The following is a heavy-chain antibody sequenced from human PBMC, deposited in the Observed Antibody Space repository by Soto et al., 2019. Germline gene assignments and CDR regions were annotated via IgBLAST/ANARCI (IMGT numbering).Heavy chain of an antibody. Sequence: SQTLSLTCAISGDSVSSNSAAWNWIRQSPSRGLEWLGRTYYRSKWYNDYAVSVKSRITINPDTSKNQFSLKLSSVTAADTAVYYCARGDKGLRLGELSTFDYWGQGTLVTVSS. D-gene: IGHD3-16*02. J-gene: IGHJ4*02. CDR1: GDSVSSNSAA. CDR2: TYYRSKWYN. CDR3: ARGDKGLRLGELSTFDY. V-gene: IGHV6-1*01.